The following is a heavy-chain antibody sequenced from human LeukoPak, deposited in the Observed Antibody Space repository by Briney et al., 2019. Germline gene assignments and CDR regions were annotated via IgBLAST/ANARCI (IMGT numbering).Heavy chain of an antibody. Sequence: SVKVSCKASGFTFTSSAVQWVRQARGQRLEWIGWIVVGSGNTNYAQKFQERVTITRNMSTSTAYMELSSLRSEDTAVYYCAAERGYSGYDDGDRHFDYWGQGTLVTVSS. CDR3: AAERGYSGYDDGDRHFDY. D-gene: IGHD5-12*01. J-gene: IGHJ4*02. CDR1: GFTFTSSA. V-gene: IGHV1-58*01. CDR2: IVVGSGNT.